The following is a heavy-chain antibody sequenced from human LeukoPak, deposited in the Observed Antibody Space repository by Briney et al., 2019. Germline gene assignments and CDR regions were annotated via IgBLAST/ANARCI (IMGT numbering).Heavy chain of an antibody. J-gene: IGHJ4*02. CDR2: ISYEGSNK. V-gene: IGHV3-30*18. D-gene: IGHD3-22*01. Sequence: GGSLRLAWAASGFTFSSYGMHWVRPAPGKWLEWVAVISYEGSNKFYAGSGKGRFTISRDHSKNTLYLQMNSLRAEGTGVYYCAKDSRMITMLVVVMRALDYWRQATIVTV. CDR3: AKDSRMITMLVVVMRALDY. CDR1: GFTFSSYG.